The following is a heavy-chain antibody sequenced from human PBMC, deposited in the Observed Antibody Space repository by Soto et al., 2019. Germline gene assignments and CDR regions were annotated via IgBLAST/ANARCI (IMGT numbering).Heavy chain of an antibody. Sequence: QLVQSGAEVKKPGASVRVSCKTSGPTFIAYYIHWVRQAPGQGLEWMGWIDPKSGGTTYEQKFLGRVTMTRDTSINTAYMDLNRLTSDDTAVYYCERGSVDVPEWGQGTLITVSS. CDR1: GPTFIAYY. V-gene: IGHV1-2*02. CDR3: ERGSVDVPE. J-gene: IGHJ4*02. CDR2: IDPKSGGT. D-gene: IGHD5-12*01.